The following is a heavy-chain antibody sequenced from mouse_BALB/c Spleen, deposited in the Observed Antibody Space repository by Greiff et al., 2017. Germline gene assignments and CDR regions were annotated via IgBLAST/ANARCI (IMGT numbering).Heavy chain of an antibody. CDR1: GFTFSSYA. CDR3: ARWDGNYGY. J-gene: IGHJ2*01. D-gene: IGHD2-1*01. CDR2: ISSGGST. V-gene: IGHV5-6-5*01. Sequence: EVQLVESGGGLVKPGGSLKLSCAASGFTFSSYAMSWVRQTPEKRLEWVASISSGGSTYYPDSVKGRFTISRDNARNILYLQMSSLRSEDTAMYYCARWDGNYGYWGQGTTLTVSS.